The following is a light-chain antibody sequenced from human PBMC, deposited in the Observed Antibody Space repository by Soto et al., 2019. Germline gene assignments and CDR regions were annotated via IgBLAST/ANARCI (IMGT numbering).Light chain of an antibody. V-gene: IGKV1-9*01. CDR2: STS. J-gene: IGKJ5*01. CDR1: QGISGY. CDR3: QQLNTYLIP. Sequence: DIQLTQSPSFLTASVGDRVAITCQASQGISGYLAWYHQKPGKVPKLLIYSTSTLQSGVPSRFSGSASGTEFTLTISSLQPEDFATYCCQQLNTYLIPFCQGTRLETK.